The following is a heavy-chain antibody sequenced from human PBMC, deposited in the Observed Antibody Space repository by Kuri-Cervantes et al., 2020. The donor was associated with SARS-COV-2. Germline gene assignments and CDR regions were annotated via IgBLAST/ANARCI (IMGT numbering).Heavy chain of an antibody. J-gene: IGHJ4*02. CDR1: GFTFSDHY. CDR2: TRNKANSYTT. Sequence: GGSLRLSCAASGFTFSDHYMDWVRQAPGKGLEWVGRTRNKANSYTTEYAASVKGRLTISGDDSKNSLYLQMNSLKTEDTAVYYCASAVAGLFDYWGQGTLVTVSS. V-gene: IGHV3-72*01. D-gene: IGHD6-19*01. CDR3: ASAVAGLFDY.